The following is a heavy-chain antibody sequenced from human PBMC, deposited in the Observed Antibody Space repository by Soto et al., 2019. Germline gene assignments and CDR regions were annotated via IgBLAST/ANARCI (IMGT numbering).Heavy chain of an antibody. D-gene: IGHD6-19*01. J-gene: IGHJ4*02. CDR3: ARALSVAGTTGGFDY. CDR1: GGSISSGGYY. Sequence: PSETLSLTCTVPGGSISSGGYYWSWIRQHPGKGLEWIGYIYYSGSTYYNPSLKSRVTISVDTSKNQFSLKLSSVTAADTAVYYCARALSVAGTTGGFDYWGQGTLVTVSS. V-gene: IGHV4-31*03. CDR2: IYYSGST.